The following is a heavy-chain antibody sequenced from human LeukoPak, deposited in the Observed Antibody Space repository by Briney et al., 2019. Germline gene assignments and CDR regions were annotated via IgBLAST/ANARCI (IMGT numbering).Heavy chain of an antibody. CDR1: GGSFSGFY. CDR2: IYYSGST. J-gene: IGHJ6*02. Sequence: SETLSLTCAVYGGSFSGFYWNWIRQPPGKGLEWIGYIYYSGSTNYNPSLKSRVTISVDTSKNQFSLKLSSVTAADTAVYYCARDQASSSWGYYYYGMDVWGQGTTVTVSS. CDR3: ARDQASSSWGYYYYGMDV. V-gene: IGHV4-59*01. D-gene: IGHD6-13*01.